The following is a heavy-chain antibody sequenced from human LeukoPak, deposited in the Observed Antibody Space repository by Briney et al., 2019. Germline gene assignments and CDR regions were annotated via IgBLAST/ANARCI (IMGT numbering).Heavy chain of an antibody. D-gene: IGHD3-10*01. CDR1: GYTFTGYY. CDR2: INPNSGST. CDR3: ASSSTVGWFSNFDY. J-gene: IGHJ4*02. V-gene: IGHV1-2*02. Sequence: GASVKVSCKASGYTFTGYYMHWVRQAPGQGLEGLGWINPNSGSTNYAQKFQGRVTMTRDTSISTAYMELSKLRPDDTAVYYCASSSTVGWFSNFDYWGQGTLVTVSS.